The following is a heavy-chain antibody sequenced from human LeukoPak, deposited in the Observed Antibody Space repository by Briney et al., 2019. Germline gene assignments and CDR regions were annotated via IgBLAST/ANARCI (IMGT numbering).Heavy chain of an antibody. CDR3: ARDQGLLPDYYYGMDV. D-gene: IGHD1-26*01. CDR2: IYDSGST. CDR1: GASIRSGDYY. J-gene: IGHJ6*02. V-gene: IGHV4-30-4*01. Sequence: PSETLSLTCTVSGASIRSGDYYWSWIRQPPGKGLEWIGYIYDSGSTYYNPSLKSRITISVDTSENRFSLKLSSVTATDTAVYYCARDQGLLPDYYYGMDVWGQGTTVTVSS.